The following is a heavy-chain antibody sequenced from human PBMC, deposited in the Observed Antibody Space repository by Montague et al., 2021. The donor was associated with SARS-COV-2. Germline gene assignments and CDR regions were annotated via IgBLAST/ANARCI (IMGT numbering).Heavy chain of an antibody. CDR2: ISSSSSYI. D-gene: IGHD3-10*01. V-gene: IGHV3-21*01. CDR3: ARDLDGSGSVYYYYGMDV. CDR1: GFTFSSYS. Sequence: SLRLSCAASGFTFSSYSMNWVRQAPGKGLEWVSSISSSSSYIYYADSVKGRFTISRDNAKNSLYLQMNSLRAEDTAVYYRARDLDGSGSVYYYYGMDVWGQGTTVTVSS. J-gene: IGHJ6*02.